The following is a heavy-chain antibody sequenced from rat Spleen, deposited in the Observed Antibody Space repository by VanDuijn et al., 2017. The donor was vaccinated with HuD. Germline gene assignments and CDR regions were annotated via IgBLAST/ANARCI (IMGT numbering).Heavy chain of an antibody. CDR3: ATENWDPYYWYFDF. CDR2: IIYDGSRT. D-gene: IGHD5-1*01. CDR1: GFTFSDYN. V-gene: IGHV5S10*01. Sequence: EVQLVESGGGLVQPGRSLKLSCAASGFTFSDYNMAWVRQAPKKGLEWVATIIYDGSRTYYRDSVKGRFTISRDNAKSTLYLQMDSLRSEDTATYYCATENWDPYYWYFDFWGQGVMVAVSS. J-gene: IGHJ1*01.